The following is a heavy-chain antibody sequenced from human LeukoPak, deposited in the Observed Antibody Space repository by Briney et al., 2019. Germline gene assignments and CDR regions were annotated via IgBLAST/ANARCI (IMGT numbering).Heavy chain of an antibody. J-gene: IGHJ4*02. CDR2: IYPGDCDT. D-gene: IGHD3-10*01. CDR1: GYSFTSYW. Sequence: GESLKISCKGSGYSFTSYWIGWVRQMPGQGLEWLGIIYPGDCDTRYSPSFQGQVTISADKSISTAYLQCSSLKASDTAMYYCARYGSGSYYDYWGQGTLVTVSS. CDR3: ARYGSGSYYDY. V-gene: IGHV5-51*01.